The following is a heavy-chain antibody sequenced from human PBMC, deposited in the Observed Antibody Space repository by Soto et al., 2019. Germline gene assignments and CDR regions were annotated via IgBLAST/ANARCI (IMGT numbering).Heavy chain of an antibody. V-gene: IGHV1-8*01. J-gene: IGHJ4*02. CDR1: GYTFTSYD. CDR3: AREKTEYFDY. Sequence: QVQLVQSGAEVKKPGASVKVSCKASGYTFTSYDINWVRQATGQGLEWMGWMNPNSGNTGYAQKFQGRVTMTRNTSMSTADMELSSLRSEDTDVYYSAREKTEYFDYWGQGNLVTVSS. CDR2: MNPNSGNT. D-gene: IGHD2-21*02.